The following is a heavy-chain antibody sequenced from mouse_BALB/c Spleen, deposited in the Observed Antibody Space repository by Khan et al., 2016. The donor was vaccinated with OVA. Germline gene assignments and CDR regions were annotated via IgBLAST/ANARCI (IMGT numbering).Heavy chain of an antibody. V-gene: IGHV2-9*02. Sequence: QVQLMESGPGLVAPSQSLSITCTVSGFSFTSYGVHWVRQPPGKGLEWLGLICAGASKNSYSAPMSRLSISKDNFKSEVFVTMNSLSTDDTAMYFCARLEDIWGYGNTLT. CDR2: ICAGASK. CDR3: ARLEDI. J-gene: IGHJ2*01. CDR1: GFSFTSYG.